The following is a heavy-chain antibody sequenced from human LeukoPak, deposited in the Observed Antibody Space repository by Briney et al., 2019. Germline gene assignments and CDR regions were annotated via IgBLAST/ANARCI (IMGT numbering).Heavy chain of an antibody. D-gene: IGHD4-17*01. CDR2: ITGTHAT. J-gene: IGHJ3*02. Sequence: GGSLRLSCAASRFTFSASPMHWVRQASGKGLEWVGRITGTHATAYSATVKGRFTISRDDSKYTTYLQMNSLETEDTAVYYCASTTGAFDIWGQGTMVTVSS. CDR3: ASTTGAFDI. CDR1: RFTFSASP. V-gene: IGHV3-73*01.